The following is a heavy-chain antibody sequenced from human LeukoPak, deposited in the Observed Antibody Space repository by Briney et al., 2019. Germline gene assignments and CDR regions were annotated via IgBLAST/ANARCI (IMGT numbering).Heavy chain of an antibody. Sequence: PGGSLGLSCAASGFTFSNYEMNWVRQAPGKGLEWISYISVSGTTTYYADSVKGRFTISRDDAKNSLFLQMNSLRVEDAAIYYGARDKEWFGNFGYWGQETLVTVSS. J-gene: IGHJ4*02. V-gene: IGHV3-48*03. D-gene: IGHD3-10*01. CDR3: ARDKEWFGNFGY. CDR2: ISVSGTTT. CDR1: GFTFSNYE.